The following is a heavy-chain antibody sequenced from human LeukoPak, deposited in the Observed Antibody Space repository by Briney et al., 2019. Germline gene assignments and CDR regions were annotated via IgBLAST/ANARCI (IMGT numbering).Heavy chain of an antibody. V-gene: IGHV4-31*03. CDR3: ARAAPDYGSGSYYKDY. Sequence: SQTLSLTCTVSGGSISSGGYYWSWIRQHPGKGLEWIGNIYYSGSTYYNPSLKSRVTISVDTPKNQFSLKLSSVTAADTAVYYCARAAPDYGSGSYYKDYWGQGTLVTVSS. CDR2: IYYSGST. CDR1: GGSISSGGYY. D-gene: IGHD3-10*01. J-gene: IGHJ4*02.